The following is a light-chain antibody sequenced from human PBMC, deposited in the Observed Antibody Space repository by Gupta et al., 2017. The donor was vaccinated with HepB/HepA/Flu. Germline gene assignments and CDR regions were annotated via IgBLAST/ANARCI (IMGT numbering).Light chain of an antibody. J-gene: IGKJ5*01. CDR2: DAS. CDR3: QRRSNWPIT. Sequence: EIVLTQSPASLSLSPGERATLSCRATQSLSNYLAWYQQKPGRAPRLLIYDASNRATGVPARFSGSGSGTDFTLTISNLESEDFALYYCQRRSNWPITFGQGTRMDIK. CDR1: QSLSNY. V-gene: IGKV3-11*01.